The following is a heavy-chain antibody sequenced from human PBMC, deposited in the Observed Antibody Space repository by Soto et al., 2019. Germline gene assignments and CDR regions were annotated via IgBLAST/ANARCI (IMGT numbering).Heavy chain of an antibody. V-gene: IGHV2-5*02. CDR3: AHRIVTNNWFDP. CDR2: IHWDDNK. D-gene: IGHD3-22*01. J-gene: IGHJ5*02. Sequence: QITLKESGPTLVKPTQTLTLTCTFSGFSLSTSGVGVGWIRPPPGKALEWLALIHWDDNKRYSPSLNTRLTITKDTSKNQVVLTITNMDPVDTATYYCAHRIVTNNWFDPWGQGTLVTVSS. CDR1: GFSLSTSGVG.